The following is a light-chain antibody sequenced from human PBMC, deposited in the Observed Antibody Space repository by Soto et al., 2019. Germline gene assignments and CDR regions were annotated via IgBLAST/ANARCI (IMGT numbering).Light chain of an antibody. CDR1: SSNIGAGYD. CDR3: QSYDSSLSGSL. J-gene: IGLJ2*01. CDR2: GDT. V-gene: IGLV1-40*01. Sequence: QLVLTQPPSVSGAPGQRVTISCTGSSSNIGAGYDVHWYQHLPGTAPKLVIYGDTNRPSGVPDRFSGSKSGTSASLAITGLQAEDEAHYYCQSYDSSLSGSLFGGGTKVTVL.